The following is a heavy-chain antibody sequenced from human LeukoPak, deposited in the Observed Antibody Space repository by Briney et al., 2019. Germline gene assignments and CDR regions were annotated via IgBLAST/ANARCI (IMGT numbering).Heavy chain of an antibody. Sequence: GSLRLSCAASGFIFNAHSINWVRQAPGKGLEWVSYISGSGSSIDYADSVGGRFTIYRDSAKNSVYLQMDNLRAEDTAVYYCAKGFRTTMVRGVIITPYYFDYWGQGTLVTVSS. CDR2: ISGSGSSI. CDR3: AKGFRTTMVRGVIITPYYFDY. D-gene: IGHD3-10*01. V-gene: IGHV3-48*01. J-gene: IGHJ4*02. CDR1: GFIFNAHS.